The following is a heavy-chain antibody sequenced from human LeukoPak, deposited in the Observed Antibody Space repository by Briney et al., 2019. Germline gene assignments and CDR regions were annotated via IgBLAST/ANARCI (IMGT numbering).Heavy chain of an antibody. J-gene: IGHJ4*02. V-gene: IGHV1-2*06. CDR1: GYTFTGYY. CDR3: ARVFYCSGGSCSPTLDY. CDR2: INPNSGGT. Sequence: ASVKVSCKASGYTFTGYYMHWVRQAPGQGLEWMGRINPNSGGTNYAQKFQGRVTMTRDTSISTAYMELSRLRSDDTTVYYCARVFYCSGGSCSPTLDYWGQGTLVTVSS. D-gene: IGHD2-15*01.